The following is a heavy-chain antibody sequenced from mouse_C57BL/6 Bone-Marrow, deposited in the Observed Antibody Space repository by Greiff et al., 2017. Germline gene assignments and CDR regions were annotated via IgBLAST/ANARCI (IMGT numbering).Heavy chain of an antibody. D-gene: IGHD1-1*01. V-gene: IGHV1-18*01. CDR3: ARRPLTTVVAKDAMDY. J-gene: IGHJ4*01. CDR2: INPNNGGT. CDR1: GYTFTDYN. Sequence: VQLQQSGPELVKPGASVKIPCKASGYTFTDYNMDWVKQSHGKSLEWIGDINPNNGGTIYNQKFKGKATLTVDKSSSTAYMELRSLTSEDTAVYYCARRPLTTVVAKDAMDYWGQGTSVTVSS.